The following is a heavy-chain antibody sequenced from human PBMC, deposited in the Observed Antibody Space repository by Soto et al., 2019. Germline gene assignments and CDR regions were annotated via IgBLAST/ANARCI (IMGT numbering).Heavy chain of an antibody. CDR2: AYHNGLT. CDR3: VRDAAVPGDGDRFDS. V-gene: IGHV4-4*02. D-gene: IGHD6-19*01. CDR1: GDSVTINAW. J-gene: IGHJ4*02. Sequence: SETLSLTCAGSGDSVTINAWWSCARQSPGKGLEWIGEAYHNGLTDYNPSLKSRVTMSVDTSKNEFSLKLTSLTAADTAIYYCVRDAAVPGDGDRFDSWRQG.